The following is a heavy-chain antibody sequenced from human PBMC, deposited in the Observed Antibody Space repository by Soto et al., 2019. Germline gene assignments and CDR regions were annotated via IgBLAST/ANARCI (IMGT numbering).Heavy chain of an antibody. Sequence: HPGGSLRLSCAASGFTFRSSAMSWVRQAPGKGLDWVSSFSGVTGSTYYADSVKGRFIISRDTSKNTLYLQMNSLRAEDTAVYYCAKEDSGYYLSSWGQGTLVTVSS. J-gene: IGHJ5*02. CDR3: AKEDSGYYLSS. D-gene: IGHD3-22*01. CDR1: GFTFRSSA. CDR2: FSGVTGST. V-gene: IGHV3-23*01.